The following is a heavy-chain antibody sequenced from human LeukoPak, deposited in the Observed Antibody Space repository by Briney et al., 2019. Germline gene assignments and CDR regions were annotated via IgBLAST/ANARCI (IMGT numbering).Heavy chain of an antibody. J-gene: IGHJ4*02. Sequence: GGSLRLSCAASGFSVSGNRVSWVRQAPGKGLEWVSITYPGGGTHYADSVKGRFTISRDDSKNTLYLQMYSLRAEDTAVYYCARDDPGGDRVIFDHWGQGTLVTV. CDR3: ARDDPGGDRVIFDH. D-gene: IGHD4-17*01. CDR1: GFSVSGNR. CDR2: TYPGGGT. V-gene: IGHV3-53*01.